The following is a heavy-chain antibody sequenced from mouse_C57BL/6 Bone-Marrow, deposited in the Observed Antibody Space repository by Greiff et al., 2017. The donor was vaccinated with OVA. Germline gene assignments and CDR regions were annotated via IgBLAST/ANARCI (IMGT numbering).Heavy chain of an antibody. V-gene: IGHV1-53*01. CDR3: ARFTTVVAPHYYAMDY. CDR2: IGPGSGST. J-gene: IGHJ4*01. Sequence: QVQLQQPGTELVKPGASVKLSCKASGYTFTSYWMHWVKQRPGQGLEWIGKIGPGSGSTYYNEKFKGKATLTADKSSSTAYMQLSSLTSEDSAVYFCARFTTVVAPHYYAMDYWGQGTSVTVSS. CDR1: GYTFTSYW. D-gene: IGHD1-1*01.